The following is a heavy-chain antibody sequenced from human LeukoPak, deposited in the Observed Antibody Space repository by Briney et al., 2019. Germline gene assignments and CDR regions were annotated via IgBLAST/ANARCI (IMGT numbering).Heavy chain of an antibody. CDR3: AREESDIVVVVAATLGSVFDY. D-gene: IGHD2-15*01. J-gene: IGHJ4*02. Sequence: GGTLRLSCAASGFTFSSYGVSWVRQAPGKGLEWVSGISGSGHRTYYADSVKGRFTISRDNAKNSLYLQMNSLRAEDTAVYYCAREESDIVVVVAATLGSVFDYWGQGTLVTVSS. CDR1: GFTFSSYG. V-gene: IGHV3-23*01. CDR2: ISGSGHRT.